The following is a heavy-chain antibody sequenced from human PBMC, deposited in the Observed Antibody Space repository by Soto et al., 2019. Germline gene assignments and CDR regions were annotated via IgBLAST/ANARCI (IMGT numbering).Heavy chain of an antibody. CDR3: ARTYYYGSGSLDYYYYGMDV. CDR2: IYPGDSDT. V-gene: IGHV5-51*01. J-gene: IGHJ6*02. D-gene: IGHD3-10*01. Sequence: GESLKISCKGSGYSFTSYWIGWVRQMPGKGLEWMGIIYPGDSDTRYSPSFQGQVTVSADKSISTAYLQWSSLKASDTAMYYCARTYYYGSGSLDYYYYGMDVWGQGTTVTVSS. CDR1: GYSFTSYW.